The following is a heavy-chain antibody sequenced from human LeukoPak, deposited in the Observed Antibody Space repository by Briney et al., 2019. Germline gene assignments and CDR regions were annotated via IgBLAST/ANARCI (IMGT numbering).Heavy chain of an antibody. CDR3: ARSIFGVVKQAQNYYYYMDV. CDR1: GYSFTSYW. J-gene: IGHJ6*03. V-gene: IGHV5-51*01. Sequence: GESLKISCKGSGYSFTSYWIGWVRQMPGKGLEWMGIIYPGDSDTRYSPSFQGQVTISADKSISTAYLQWSSLKASDTAMYYCARSIFGVVKQAQNYYYYMDVWGKGTTVTVSS. CDR2: IYPGDSDT. D-gene: IGHD3-3*01.